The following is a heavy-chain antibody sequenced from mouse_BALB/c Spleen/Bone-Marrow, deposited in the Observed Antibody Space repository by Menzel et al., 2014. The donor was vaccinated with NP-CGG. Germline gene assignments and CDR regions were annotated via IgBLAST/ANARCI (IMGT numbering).Heavy chain of an antibody. Sequence: VQLQQSGAELVKPGASVKLSCTASGFNIKDTYMHWVKQRPEQGLEWIGRIDPANGNTKYDPKFQGKATITADTSSNTAYLQLSSLTSEDTAVYYCARYRPGTYFDYLGQGTTLTVSS. V-gene: IGHV14-3*02. CDR1: GFNIKDTY. D-gene: IGHD2-14*01. J-gene: IGHJ2*01. CDR2: IDPANGNT. CDR3: ARYRPGTYFDY.